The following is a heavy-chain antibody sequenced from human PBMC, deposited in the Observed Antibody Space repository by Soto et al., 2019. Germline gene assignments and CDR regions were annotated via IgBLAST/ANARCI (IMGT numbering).Heavy chain of an antibody. CDR2: ISSGSSYT. Sequence: GGSLRLSCAASAFTFSDYYMSWIRQAPGKGLEWVSYISSGSSYTNYADSVKGRFTISRDNSKNTLYLQMNSLRAEDTAVYYCARDLSSSWYYWGQGTLVTVSS. D-gene: IGHD6-13*01. J-gene: IGHJ4*02. CDR3: ARDLSSSWYY. V-gene: IGHV3-11*06. CDR1: AFTFSDYY.